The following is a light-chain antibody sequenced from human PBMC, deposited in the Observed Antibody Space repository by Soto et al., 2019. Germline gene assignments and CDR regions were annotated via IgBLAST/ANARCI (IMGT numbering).Light chain of an antibody. Sequence: DLQMTQSPSTLSASVGDRVIITCRASQTISSWLAWYQQKPGKAPRLLIYDASSLESGVPSRFSGSGSGTEFTLTISSLQPDDFATYYCQHYNSYSEAFGQGTKVDIK. CDR3: QHYNSYSEA. CDR1: QTISSW. V-gene: IGKV1-5*01. J-gene: IGKJ1*01. CDR2: DAS.